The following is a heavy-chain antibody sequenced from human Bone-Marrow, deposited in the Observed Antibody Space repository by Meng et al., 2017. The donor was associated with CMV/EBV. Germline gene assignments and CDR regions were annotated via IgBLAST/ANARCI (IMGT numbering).Heavy chain of an antibody. Sequence: GGSLRLYCAAAGFTFDDYGMSWVRQAPGKGLEWVSGINWNGGSTGYADSVKGRFTISRDNAKNSLYLQMNSLRAEDTALYHCAREGPNDAFDIWGQGTMVTVSS. V-gene: IGHV3-20*01. CDR2: INWNGGST. CDR1: GFTFDDYG. J-gene: IGHJ3*02. CDR3: AREGPNDAFDI.